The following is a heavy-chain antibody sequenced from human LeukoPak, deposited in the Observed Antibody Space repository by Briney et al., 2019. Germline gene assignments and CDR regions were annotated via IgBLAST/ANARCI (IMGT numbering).Heavy chain of an antibody. CDR2: ISDTGGST. V-gene: IGHV3-23*01. Sequence: AGSLRLSCAPSGFTFSNYAFSWVRQAPGKGLEWVSDISDTGGSTNYVGSAKGRFTISRDNSKNTLHLHMNSLRVEDTAVYYCARKGNGALDIWGQGTMVTVSS. CDR1: GFTFSNYA. J-gene: IGHJ3*02. D-gene: IGHD1-1*01. CDR3: ARKGNGALDI.